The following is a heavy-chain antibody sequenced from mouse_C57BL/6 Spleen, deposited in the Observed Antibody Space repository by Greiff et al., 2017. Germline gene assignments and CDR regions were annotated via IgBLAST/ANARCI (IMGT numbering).Heavy chain of an antibody. CDR3: ARGGSYGGDYAMDY. D-gene: IGHD1-1*01. Sequence: VQLQQSGAELVRPGTSVKMSCKASGYTFTNYWIGWAKQRPGHGLEWIGDIYPGGGYTTYNEKFKGKATRTADKSSSTAYMQFSSLTSEDSAIYYCARGGSYGGDYAMDYWGQGASVTVSS. V-gene: IGHV1-63*01. J-gene: IGHJ4*01. CDR2: IYPGGGYT. CDR1: GYTFTNYW.